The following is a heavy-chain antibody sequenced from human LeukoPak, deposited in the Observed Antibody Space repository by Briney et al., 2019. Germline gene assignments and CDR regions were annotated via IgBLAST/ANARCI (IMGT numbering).Heavy chain of an antibody. CDR2: IIPIFGTA. CDR1: GGTFSSYA. D-gene: IGHD3-3*01. Sequence: SVKVSCKASGGTFSSYAISWVRQAPGQGLEWMGGIIPIFGTANYAQKFQGRVTITADESTSTAYMELSSLRSDDTAVYYCARDWNGVNYWGQGTLVTVSS. J-gene: IGHJ4*02. V-gene: IGHV1-69*01. CDR3: ARDWNGVNY.